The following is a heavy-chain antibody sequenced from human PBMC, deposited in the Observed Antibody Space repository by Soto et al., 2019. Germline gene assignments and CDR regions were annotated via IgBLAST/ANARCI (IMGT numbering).Heavy chain of an antibody. CDR3: ARVQDYGGTSQEDAFDI. J-gene: IGHJ3*02. CDR1: GYSFTSYW. Sequence: GESLKISCKGSGYSFTSYWIGWVRQMPAKGPEWMGIIYPGDSDTRYSPSFQGQFNISADKSISTAYLQWSSLKASDTAMYYCARVQDYGGTSQEDAFDIWGQRTMVTVSS. CDR2: IYPGDSDT. D-gene: IGHD4-17*01. V-gene: IGHV5-51*01.